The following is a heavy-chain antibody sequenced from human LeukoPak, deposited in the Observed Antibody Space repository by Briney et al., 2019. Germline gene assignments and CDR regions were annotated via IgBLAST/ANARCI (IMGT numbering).Heavy chain of an antibody. CDR2: ISYDGSNK. CDR3: ARSDYYDSSGYYPDY. CDR1: GFTFRNAW. V-gene: IGHV3-30-3*01. Sequence: PGGPLRLSCVASGFTFRNAWMNWVRQAPGKGLEWVAVISYDGSNKYYADSVKGRFTISRDNSKNTLYLQMNSLRAEDTAVYYCARSDYYDSSGYYPDYWGQGTLVTV. J-gene: IGHJ4*02. D-gene: IGHD3-22*01.